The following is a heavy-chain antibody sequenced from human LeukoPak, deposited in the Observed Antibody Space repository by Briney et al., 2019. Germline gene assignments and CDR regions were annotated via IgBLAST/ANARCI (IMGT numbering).Heavy chain of an antibody. CDR1: GFTFSSYA. CDR3: AKGGESERY. D-gene: IGHD2/OR15-2a*01. CDR2: ISGNGGGT. J-gene: IGHJ4*02. Sequence: GGSLRLSCVASGFTFSSYAMTWVRQAPGKGLEWVSVISGNGGGTNYADSGKGRSTISRDNSKNTLYLQMNSLRAEDTAVYYCAKGGESERYWGQGTLVTVSS. V-gene: IGHV3-23*01.